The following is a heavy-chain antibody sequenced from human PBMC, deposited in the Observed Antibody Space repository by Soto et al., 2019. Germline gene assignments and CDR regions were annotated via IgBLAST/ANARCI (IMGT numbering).Heavy chain of an antibody. Sequence: QVQLVESGGGLAKPGGSLRLSCAASGFTFSDFYLTWIRQVPGKGLEWLSYITSSGSYTSHADPVKGRVTISRDNAKNLLYLQMNSLTAEDTAMYYCARVPVYDILTGYCDYWGQGTLVTVSS. V-gene: IGHV3-11*05. J-gene: IGHJ4*02. D-gene: IGHD3-9*01. CDR2: ITSSGSYT. CDR3: ARVPVYDILTGYCDY. CDR1: GFTFSDFY.